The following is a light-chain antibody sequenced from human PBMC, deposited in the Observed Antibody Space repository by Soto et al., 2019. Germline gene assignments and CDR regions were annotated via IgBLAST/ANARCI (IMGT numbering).Light chain of an antibody. J-gene: IGKJ1*01. CDR3: HQRSNWPWT. CDR1: QSVSSF. CDR2: DAS. V-gene: IGKV3-11*01. Sequence: EIVLTQSPATLSLSPGERATLSCRASQSVSSFLAWYQQKPGQAPRLLISDASNRATGIPGRFSGSGSGTDFSLTISSLEPEDFAVYYCHQRSNWPWTFGQGTKVEIK.